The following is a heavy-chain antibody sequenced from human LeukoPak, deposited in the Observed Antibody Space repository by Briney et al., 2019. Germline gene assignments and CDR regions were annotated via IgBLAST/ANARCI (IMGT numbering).Heavy chain of an antibody. CDR1: GFTFSSYW. D-gene: IGHD3-10*01. CDR2: IKQDGSEK. V-gene: IGHV3-7*03. CDR3: ARDAYYYGSGSYPRYYGMDV. Sequence: GGSLRLSCAAPGFTFSSYWMSWVRQAPGKGLEWVANIKQDGSEKYYVDSVKGRFTISGDNAKNSLYLQMNSLRAEDTAVYYCARDAYYYGSGSYPRYYGMDVWGKGTTVTVSS. J-gene: IGHJ6*04.